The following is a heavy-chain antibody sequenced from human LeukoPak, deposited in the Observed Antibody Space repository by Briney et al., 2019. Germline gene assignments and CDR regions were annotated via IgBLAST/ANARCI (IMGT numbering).Heavy chain of an antibody. Sequence: SETLSLTCTVSGGPISSSSYYWGWIRQPPGKGLEWIGSIYYSGSTYYNPSLKSRVTISVDTSKNQFSLKLSSVTAADTAVYYCARDGLSYGNYYDSSGQRSYFDYWGQGTLVTVSS. J-gene: IGHJ4*02. V-gene: IGHV4-39*07. D-gene: IGHD3-22*01. CDR2: IYYSGST. CDR3: ARDGLSYGNYYDSSGQRSYFDY. CDR1: GGPISSSSYY.